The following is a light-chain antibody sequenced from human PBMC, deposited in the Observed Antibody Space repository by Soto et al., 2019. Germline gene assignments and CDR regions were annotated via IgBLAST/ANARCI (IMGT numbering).Light chain of an antibody. Sequence: QSVLTQPPSASGTPGQRVTISCSGSSSNIGSNYVFWYQHLPGAAPILLIYGNTKRPSGLPDRFSGSKSGTSASLAISGLRSEDEADYYCASWDDSLSAVVFGGVTKLTVL. V-gene: IGLV1-47*02. CDR3: ASWDDSLSAVV. CDR1: SSNIGSNY. J-gene: IGLJ3*02. CDR2: GNT.